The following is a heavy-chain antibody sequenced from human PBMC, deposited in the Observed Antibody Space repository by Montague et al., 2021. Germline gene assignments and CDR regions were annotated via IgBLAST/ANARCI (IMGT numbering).Heavy chain of an antibody. V-gene: IGHV5-51*01. Sequence: KVSCKGSGYSFTNYWIGWVRQMPGKGLEWMGIVYPGDSDTRYSPSFQGQVTISADKSISTAYLQWSSLKASDTAMYYCARLSGSETNHFDYWGQGTLVTVSS. CDR1: GYSFTNYW. CDR3: ARLSGSETNHFDY. CDR2: VYPGDSDT. J-gene: IGHJ4*02. D-gene: IGHD6-19*01.